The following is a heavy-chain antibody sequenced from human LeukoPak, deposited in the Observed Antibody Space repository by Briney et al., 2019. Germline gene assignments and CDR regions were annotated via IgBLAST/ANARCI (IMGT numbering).Heavy chain of an antibody. CDR1: GFTFSSYW. CDR2: IKQGGSEK. CDR3: AGGTSASLLLWFGELDY. J-gene: IGHJ4*02. D-gene: IGHD3-10*01. V-gene: IGHV3-7*03. Sequence: PGGPLRLSCAASGFTFSSYWMSWVRQSPGKALEGVANIKQGGSEKYYVDSVKGRFTISRDNAKNSLYLQMNSLRAEDTAVYYCAGGTSASLLLWFGELDYWGQGTLVTVSS.